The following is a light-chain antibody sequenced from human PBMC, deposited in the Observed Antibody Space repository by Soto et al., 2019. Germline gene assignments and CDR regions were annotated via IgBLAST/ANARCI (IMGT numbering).Light chain of an antibody. J-gene: IGLJ2*01. CDR3: CSYAGSYPLV. CDR2: GVS. Sequence: QSALTQPRSVSGSPGQSVTISCTGTSSDVGGYNHVSWYQQHPGKAPKLMIYGVSKRPSGVPDRFSGSKSGNTASLTISGLQAEDEADYYCCSYAGSYPLVFGGGTKLTVL. V-gene: IGLV2-11*01. CDR1: SSDVGGYNH.